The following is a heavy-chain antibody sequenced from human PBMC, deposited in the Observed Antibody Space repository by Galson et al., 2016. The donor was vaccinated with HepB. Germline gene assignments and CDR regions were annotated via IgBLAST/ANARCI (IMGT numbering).Heavy chain of an antibody. CDR2: INHSGTT. J-gene: IGHJ3*02. Sequence: TLSLTCTVSGGSISSGGYYWSWIRQHPGKGLEWIGYINHSGTTYYNPSLKSRATISVDTSKNQFSLNLSSVTAADTAVYYRARVSGNAFDIWGHGTMVTVSS. CDR1: GGSISSGGYY. V-gene: IGHV4-31*03. CDR3: ARVSGNAFDI.